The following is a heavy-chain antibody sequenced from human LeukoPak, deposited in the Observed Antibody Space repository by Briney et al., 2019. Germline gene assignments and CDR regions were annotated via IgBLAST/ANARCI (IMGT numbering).Heavy chain of an antibody. V-gene: IGHV3-74*01. CDR3: ARAYYDSSGPKHDAFDI. Sequence: GGSLRLSCAASGFTFSSYWMHWVRQAPGKGLVWVSRINSDGSSTSYADSVKGRFTISRDNAKNTLYLQMNSLRAEDTAVYYCARAYYDSSGPKHDAFDIWGQGTMVTVS. J-gene: IGHJ3*02. CDR1: GFTFSSYW. D-gene: IGHD3-22*01. CDR2: INSDGSST.